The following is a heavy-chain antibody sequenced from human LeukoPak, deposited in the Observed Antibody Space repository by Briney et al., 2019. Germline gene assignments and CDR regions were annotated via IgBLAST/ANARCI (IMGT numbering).Heavy chain of an antibody. CDR3: AKDDYGDYRYYGMDV. CDR2: ISGSGGST. V-gene: IGHV3-23*01. D-gene: IGHD4-17*01. Sequence: GGSLRLSCAASGSTFSSYAMSWVRQAPGKGLEWVSAISGSGGSTYYADSVKGRFTISRDNSKNTLYLQMNSLRAEDTAVYYCAKDDYGDYRYYGMDVWGKGTTVTVSS. CDR1: GSTFSSYA. J-gene: IGHJ6*04.